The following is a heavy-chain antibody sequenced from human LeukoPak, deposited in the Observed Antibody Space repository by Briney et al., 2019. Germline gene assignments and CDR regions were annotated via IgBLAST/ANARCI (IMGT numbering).Heavy chain of an antibody. CDR3: ARDLSGSYHMYYFDY. D-gene: IGHD1-26*01. J-gene: IGHJ4*02. CDR2: INPRGGTT. V-gene: IGHV1-46*01. CDR1: GYSFTNYY. Sequence: ASVKLSCKTSGYSFTNYYMHWVRQAPGQGLEWMGMINPRGGTTSQPQKFQGRVTMTRDTSTSTVYMELSSPRSEDTAVYFCARDLSGSYHMYYFDYWGQGTLVTVSS.